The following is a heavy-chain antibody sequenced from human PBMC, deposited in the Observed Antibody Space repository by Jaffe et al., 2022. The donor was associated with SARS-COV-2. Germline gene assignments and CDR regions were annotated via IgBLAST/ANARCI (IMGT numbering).Heavy chain of an antibody. D-gene: IGHD6-19*01. CDR2: INQDGSEK. Sequence: EVQLVESGGGLVQPGGSLRLSCAASGFTFSNYWMSWVRQAPGKGLEWVANINQDGSEKHYVDSMKGRFTISRDNAKNSLYLQMNSLRAEDTAVYYCARDAGGSGWYYWGQGNMVTVSS. CDR1: GFTFSNYW. V-gene: IGHV3-7*03. CDR3: ARDAGGSGWYY. J-gene: IGHJ4*02.